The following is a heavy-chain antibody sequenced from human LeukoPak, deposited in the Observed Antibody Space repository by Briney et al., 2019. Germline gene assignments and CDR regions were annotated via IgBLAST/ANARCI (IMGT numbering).Heavy chain of an antibody. CDR1: GFTFSSYW. CDR3: ARGFGGNSVLAGYYGMDV. CDR2: ISGSGGST. Sequence: GGSLRLSCAASGFTFSSYWMSWVRQAPGKGLEWVSAISGSGGSTYYADSVKGRFTIPRDNSKNTLYLQMNSLRAEDTAVYYCARGFGGNSVLAGYYGMDVWGQGTTVTVSS. J-gene: IGHJ6*02. D-gene: IGHD4-23*01. V-gene: IGHV3-23*01.